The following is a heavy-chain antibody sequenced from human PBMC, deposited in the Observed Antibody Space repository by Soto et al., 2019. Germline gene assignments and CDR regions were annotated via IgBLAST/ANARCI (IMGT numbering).Heavy chain of an antibody. CDR2: ISAYNGNT. V-gene: IGHV1-18*01. Sequence: ASVKVSCKASGYTFTSYGISWVRQAPGQGLEWMGWISAYNGNTNYAQKLQGRVTMTTDTSTSTAYMELRSLRSDDTAVYFCAKGSDYFVISGHNLEYFQYWGQGTRVTVSS. CDR3: AKGSDYFVISGHNLEYFQY. J-gene: IGHJ1*01. CDR1: GYTFTSYG. D-gene: IGHD3-22*01.